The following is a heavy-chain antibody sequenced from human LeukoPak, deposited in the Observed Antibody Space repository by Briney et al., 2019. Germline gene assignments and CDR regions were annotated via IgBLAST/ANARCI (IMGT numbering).Heavy chain of an antibody. Sequence: GGSLRLSCAASGFTFSSYSMNWVRQAPGKGLEWVSSISSSSSYIYYADSVKGRFTISRDNAKNSLYLQMNSLRAEDTAVYYCAREVTYCSSTSCSYFAYWGQGTLVTVSS. CDR2: ISSSSSYI. CDR3: AREVTYCSSTSCSYFAY. J-gene: IGHJ4*02. D-gene: IGHD2-2*01. CDR1: GFTFSSYS. V-gene: IGHV3-21*01.